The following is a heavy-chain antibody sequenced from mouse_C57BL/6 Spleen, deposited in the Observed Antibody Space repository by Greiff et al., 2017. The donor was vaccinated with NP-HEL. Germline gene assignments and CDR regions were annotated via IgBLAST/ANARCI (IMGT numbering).Heavy chain of an antibody. CDR1: GYAFSSYW. CDR3: ARFKDDWYFDV. D-gene: IGHD1-3*01. V-gene: IGHV1-80*01. J-gene: IGHJ1*03. Sequence: QVQLQQSGAELVKPGASVKISCKASGYAFSSYWMNWVKQRPGKGLEWIGQIYPGDGDTNYNGKFKGKATLTADKSSSPAYMQLISLTSEDSAVYYCARFKDDWYFDVWGTGTTVTVSS. CDR2: IYPGDGDT.